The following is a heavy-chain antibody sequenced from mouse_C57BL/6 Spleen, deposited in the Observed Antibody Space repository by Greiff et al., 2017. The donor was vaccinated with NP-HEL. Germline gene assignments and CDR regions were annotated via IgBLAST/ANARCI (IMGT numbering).Heavy chain of an antibody. CDR1: GFTFSDYG. CDR2: ISSGSSTI. D-gene: IGHD2-4*01. J-gene: IGHJ1*03. CDR3: ARGIYYDYDGGYFDV. Sequence: EVQLVESGGGLVKPGGSLKLSCAASGFTFSDYGMHWVRQAPEKGLEWVAYISSGSSTIYYADTVKGRFTISRDNAKNTLFLQMTSLRSEDTAMYYCARGIYYDYDGGYFDVWGTGTTVTVSS. V-gene: IGHV5-17*01.